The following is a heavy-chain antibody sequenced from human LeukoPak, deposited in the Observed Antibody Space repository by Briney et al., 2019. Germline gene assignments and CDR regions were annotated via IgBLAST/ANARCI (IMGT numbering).Heavy chain of an antibody. J-gene: IGHJ4*02. CDR2: INPNSGGT. V-gene: IGHV1-2*02. CDR3: ARDHGYYYDSSGYGPYDY. Sequence: ASVKVSCKASGYTFTGYYMHWVRQAPGQGLEWMGWINPNSGGTNYAQKFQGRVTMTRDTSISTAYMELSRLRSDDTAVYYCARDHGYYYDSSGYGPYDYWGRGTLVTVSS. D-gene: IGHD3-22*01. CDR1: GYTFTGYY.